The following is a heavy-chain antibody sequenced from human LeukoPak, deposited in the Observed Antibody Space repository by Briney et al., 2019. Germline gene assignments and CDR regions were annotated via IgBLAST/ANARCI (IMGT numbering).Heavy chain of an antibody. CDR1: GFTFSSYD. Sequence: GGSLRLSCAASGFTFSSYDMNWVRQAPGKGLEWVSYISSSGSTIYYADSVKGRFTISRDNDKNSLYLQMNSLRAEDTAVYYCARRLLMVYANWFDPWGQGTLVTVSS. CDR2: ISSSGSTI. CDR3: ARRLLMVYANWFDP. V-gene: IGHV3-48*03. J-gene: IGHJ5*02. D-gene: IGHD2-8*01.